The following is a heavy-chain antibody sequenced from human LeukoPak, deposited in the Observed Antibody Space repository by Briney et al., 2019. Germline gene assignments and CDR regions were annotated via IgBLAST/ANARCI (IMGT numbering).Heavy chain of an antibody. CDR1: GGSISSSSYY. CDR2: IYYSGST. J-gene: IGHJ3*02. Sequence: PSETLSLTCTVSGGSISSSSYYWGWIRQPPGKGLEWIGSIYYSGSTYYNPSLKSRVTISVDTSKNQFSLKLSSVTAADTAVYYCARDRDREAFDIWGQGTMVAVSS. CDR3: ARDRDREAFDI. V-gene: IGHV4-39*07. D-gene: IGHD1-14*01.